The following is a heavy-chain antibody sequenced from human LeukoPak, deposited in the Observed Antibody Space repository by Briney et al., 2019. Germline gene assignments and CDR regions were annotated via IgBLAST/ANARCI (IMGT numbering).Heavy chain of an antibody. CDR3: ALSRQGSGSYYRPFDY. V-gene: IGHV1-2*02. D-gene: IGHD3-10*01. CDR2: INPNSGGT. J-gene: IGHJ4*02. CDR1: GYTFTGYY. Sequence: ASVKVSCKASGYTFTGYYMHWVRQAPGQGLEWMGWINPNSGGTNYAQKFQGRVTMTRDTSISTAYMELSRLRSDDTAVYYCALSRQGSGSYYRPFDYWGQGTLVTVSS.